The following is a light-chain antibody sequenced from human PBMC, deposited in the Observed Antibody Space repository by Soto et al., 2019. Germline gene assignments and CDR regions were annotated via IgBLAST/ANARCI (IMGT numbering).Light chain of an antibody. CDR2: GAS. CDR1: QSLRATY. Sequence: EVVLTQSPDTLSLSPGETATLSCRASQSLRATYVAWYQQRPGQAPRLLIYGASFRATGIPARFSGRGSGTDFTLSISRLEPEDFAVYYCQQYVTSPRTFGQGTEVDI. CDR3: QQYVTSPRT. J-gene: IGKJ1*01. V-gene: IGKV3-20*01.